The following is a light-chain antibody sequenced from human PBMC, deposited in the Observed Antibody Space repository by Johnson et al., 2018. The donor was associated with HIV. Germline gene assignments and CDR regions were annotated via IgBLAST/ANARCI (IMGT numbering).Light chain of an antibody. V-gene: IGLV1-51*02. CDR1: NSNIGNNY. Sequence: QSVLTQPPSVSAAPGQKVTISCSGSNSNIGNNYVSWYQQLPGTAPKLLIYENNQRSSGIPDRFSGSKSGTSATLGITGLQTGDEADYYCGTWDNSLTAGVFGSGTKVTVL. J-gene: IGLJ1*01. CDR2: ENN. CDR3: GTWDNSLTAGV.